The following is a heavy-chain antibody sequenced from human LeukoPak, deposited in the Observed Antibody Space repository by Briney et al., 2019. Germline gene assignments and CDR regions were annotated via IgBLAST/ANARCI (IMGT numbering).Heavy chain of an antibody. V-gene: IGHV3-23*01. CDR2: ISGSGGST. D-gene: IGHD6-6*01. J-gene: IGHJ4*02. CDR3: AKDPAALTRFYYFDY. Sequence: GGSLRLSCAASGFTFSSYAMSWVRQAPGKGLEWVSAISGSGGSTYYADSVKGRFTISRDNSKNTLYLQMNSLRAEDTAVYYCAKDPAALTRFYYFDYWGQGTLVTVSS. CDR1: GFTFSSYA.